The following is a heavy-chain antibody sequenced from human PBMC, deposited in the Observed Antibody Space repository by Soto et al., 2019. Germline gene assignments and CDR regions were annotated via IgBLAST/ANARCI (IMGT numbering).Heavy chain of an antibody. V-gene: IGHV3-21*01. CDR2: ISSDSSYI. CDR3: ARDPKTSGGQHWAFNYFDS. CDR1: GFSFRSYS. J-gene: IGHJ4*02. D-gene: IGHD7-27*01. Sequence: PGGSLRLSCAVSGFSFRSYSMNWVRLAPGKGLEWVSSISSDSSYIYYADSVRGRFTVSRDNAKSSLFLQMNSLRAEDTAVYYCARDPKTSGGQHWAFNYFDSWGQGTLVTVSS.